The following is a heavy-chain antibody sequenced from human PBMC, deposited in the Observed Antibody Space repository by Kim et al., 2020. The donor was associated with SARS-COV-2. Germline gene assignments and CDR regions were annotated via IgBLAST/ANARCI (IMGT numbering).Heavy chain of an antibody. Sequence: SETLSLTCTVSGGSISSGGYYWSWIRQHPGKGLEWIGYIYYSGSTYYNPSLKSRVTISVDTSKNQFSLKLSSVTAADTAMYYCARDTIEGGDYYYSGMDVSGQGTTVTVSS. V-gene: IGHV4-31*03. D-gene: IGHD3-16*01. CDR2: IYYSGST. CDR1: GGSISSGGYY. CDR3: ARDTIEGGDYYYSGMDV. J-gene: IGHJ6*02.